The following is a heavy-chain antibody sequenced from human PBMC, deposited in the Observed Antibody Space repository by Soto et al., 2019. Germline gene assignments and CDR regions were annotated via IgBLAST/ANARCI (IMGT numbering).Heavy chain of an antibody. Sequence: SETLSLTCAVSGGSISSSNWWSWVRQPPGKGLEWIGEIYHSGSTNYNPSLKSRVTISVDKSKNQFSLKLSSVTAADTAVYYCARLAYCGGDCYSAGGYWGQGTLVTVSS. CDR2: IYHSGST. J-gene: IGHJ4*02. CDR3: ARLAYCGGDCYSAGGY. D-gene: IGHD2-21*02. CDR1: GGSISSSNW. V-gene: IGHV4-4*02.